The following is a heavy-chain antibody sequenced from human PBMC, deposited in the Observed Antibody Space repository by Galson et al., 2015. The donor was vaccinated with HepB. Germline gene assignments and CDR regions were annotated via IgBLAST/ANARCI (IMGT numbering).Heavy chain of an antibody. J-gene: IGHJ4*02. Sequence: SVRVSCTASGGTFSNYAIHWVRQAPGKGLEWVGFIMPIFDRPNYADTVRGRVTITADKSASTAYLELSGLRVEDTAMYFCAREGGTSSSLDYWGQGTLVTVSS. CDR3: AREGGTSSSLDY. D-gene: IGHD2-2*01. V-gene: IGHV1-69*06. CDR1: GGTFSNYA. CDR2: IMPIFDRP.